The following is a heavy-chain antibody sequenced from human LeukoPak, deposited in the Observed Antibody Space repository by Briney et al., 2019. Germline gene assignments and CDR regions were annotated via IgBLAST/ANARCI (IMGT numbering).Heavy chain of an antibody. Sequence: PGGSLRLSCAASGFTFSSYAMSWVRQAPGKGLEWVSSISSSSSYIYYADSVKGRFTISRDNAKNSLYLQMNSLRAEDTAVYYCARDSDSSGYFFFGENWFDPWGQGTLVTVSS. CDR3: ARDSDSSGYFFFGENWFDP. CDR1: GFTFSSYA. V-gene: IGHV3-21*01. D-gene: IGHD3-22*01. CDR2: ISSSSSYI. J-gene: IGHJ5*02.